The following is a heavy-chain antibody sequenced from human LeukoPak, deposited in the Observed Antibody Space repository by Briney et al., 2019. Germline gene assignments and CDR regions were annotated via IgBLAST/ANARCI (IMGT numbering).Heavy chain of an antibody. V-gene: IGHV3-30*03. CDR1: GFTFSSYG. CDR2: ISYDGSNK. Sequence: GRSLRPSCAASGFTFSSYGMHWVRQAPGKGLEWVAVISYDGSNKYYADSVKGRFTISGDNSKNTLYLQMNSLRAEDTAVYYCADIAAAGTWGQGILVTVSS. D-gene: IGHD6-13*01. J-gene: IGHJ5*02. CDR3: ADIAAAGT.